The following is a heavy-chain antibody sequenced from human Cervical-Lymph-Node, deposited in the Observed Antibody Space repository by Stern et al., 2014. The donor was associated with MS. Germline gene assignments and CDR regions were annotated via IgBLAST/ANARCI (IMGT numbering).Heavy chain of an antibody. CDR2: INRSDGRP. J-gene: IGHJ6*02. V-gene: IGHV1-46*01. CDR3: AREVAGHRLGMMDV. D-gene: IGHD6-19*01. CDR1: GYIFSTYS. Sequence: QVQLGQSGAEVKKPGASVNVSCKASGYIFSTYSMHWVRQAPGHGLEWLGIINRSDGRPIYAQRFQGRVIMTRDTSTSTVYMELSSLRSEDTAVYYCAREVAGHRLGMMDVWGQGTTVTVSS.